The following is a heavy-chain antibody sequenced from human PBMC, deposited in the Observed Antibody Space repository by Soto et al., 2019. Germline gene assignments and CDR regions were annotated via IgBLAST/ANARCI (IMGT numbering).Heavy chain of an antibody. CDR2: MNPNSGNT. CDR3: ARVCPYSSGPEV. CDR1: GYTFTSYD. J-gene: IGHJ3*01. V-gene: IGHV1-8*01. D-gene: IGHD6-19*01. Sequence: ASVKVSCKASGYTFTSYDINWLRQATGQGLEWMGWMNPNSGNTGYAQKFQGRVTMTRNTSISTAYMELSSLRSEDTAVYYCARVCPYSSGPEVWGQGTMVTVSS.